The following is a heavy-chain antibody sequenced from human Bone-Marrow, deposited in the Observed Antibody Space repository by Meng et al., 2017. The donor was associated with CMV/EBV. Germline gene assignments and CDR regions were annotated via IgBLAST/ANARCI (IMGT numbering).Heavy chain of an antibody. V-gene: IGHV1-69*10. CDR1: GGTFSSYA. D-gene: IGHD3-22*01. CDR3: VTSQGYYYDSSGYYYHGAFDI. J-gene: IGHJ3*02. Sequence: SVKVSCKASGGTFSSYAISWVRQAPGQGLEWMGGIIPILGIANYAQKFQGRVTITADKSTSTAYMELSSLRSEDTAVYYCVTSQGYYYDSSGYYYHGAFDIWGQGTMVTVSS. CDR2: IIPILGIA.